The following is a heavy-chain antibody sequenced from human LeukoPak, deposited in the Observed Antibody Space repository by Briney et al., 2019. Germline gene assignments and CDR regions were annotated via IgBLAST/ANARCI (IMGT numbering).Heavy chain of an antibody. J-gene: IGHJ4*02. CDR2: IKSKTDGGTT. CDR3: TTDDYGDLVFDY. Sequence: KPGGSLRLSCAASGFTFSNAWMSWVRQAPGKGLEWVGRIKSKTDGGTTDYAAPVKGRFTISRDDSKNTLYLQMNSLKTEDTAVYHCTTDDYGDLVFDYWGQGTLVTVSS. D-gene: IGHD4-17*01. CDR1: GFTFSNAW. V-gene: IGHV3-15*01.